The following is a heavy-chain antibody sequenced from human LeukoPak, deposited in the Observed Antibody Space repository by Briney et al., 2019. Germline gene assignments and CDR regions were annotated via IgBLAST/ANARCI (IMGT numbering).Heavy chain of an antibody. CDR3: AKVMPPGRIRFYSYYMDV. CDR2: IRYDGSNE. D-gene: IGHD2-15*01. V-gene: IGHV3-30*02. J-gene: IGHJ6*03. CDR1: GFTFSGYG. Sequence: GGSLRLSCAASGFTFSGYGMHWVRQAPGKGLEWVAFIRYDGSNEYYADSVKGRFTISRDKSKNTLSLQMNGLRVEDTAVYYCAKVMPPGRIRFYSYYMDVWGKGTTVSVS.